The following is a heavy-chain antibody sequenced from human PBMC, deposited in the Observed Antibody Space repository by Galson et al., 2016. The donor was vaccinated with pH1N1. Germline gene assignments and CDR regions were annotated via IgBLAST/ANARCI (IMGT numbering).Heavy chain of an antibody. D-gene: IGHD4-17*01. CDR3: AHNSWTTVSRYNAFDI. V-gene: IGHV2-5*01. J-gene: IGHJ3*02. Sequence: PALVKPTQTVTLTCVFSGFSLTTTREGVGWIRQPPGKALEWLAIIYWNDDERYSPSLENRLTISKDTSKNQVVPTMTNMDPVDTATYYCAHNSWTTVSRYNAFDIWGQGIMVTVSS. CDR1: GFSLTTTREG. CDR2: IYWNDDE.